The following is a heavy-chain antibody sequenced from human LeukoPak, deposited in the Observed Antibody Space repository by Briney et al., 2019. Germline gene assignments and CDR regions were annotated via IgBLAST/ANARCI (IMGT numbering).Heavy chain of an antibody. J-gene: IGHJ4*02. Sequence: GGSLRLSCAASGFTFSSYAMHWVRQAPGKGLEWVADISYDGSNKYYADSVKGRFTISRDNSKNTLYLQMNSLRAEDTAVYYCARDSVEVRGVIIPYYFDYWGQGTLVTVSS. D-gene: IGHD3-10*01. V-gene: IGHV3-30-3*01. CDR2: ISYDGSNK. CDR3: ARDSVEVRGVIIPYYFDY. CDR1: GFTFSSYA.